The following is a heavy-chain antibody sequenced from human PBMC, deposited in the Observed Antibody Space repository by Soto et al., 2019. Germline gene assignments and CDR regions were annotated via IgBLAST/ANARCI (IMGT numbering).Heavy chain of an antibody. Sequence: QVQLVQSGAEVKKPGASVKVSCKAPRYIFTAYFMHWVRQAPGQGLEWMGWINPNNGATHYGLSFQGRATMTSATSISTAYMELCSLRSDDTAVYYCASHAPGARFDPWGQGTLVIVSS. J-gene: IGHJ5*02. V-gene: IGHV1-2*02. CDR2: INPNNGAT. CDR3: ASHAPGARFDP. CDR1: RYIFTAYF.